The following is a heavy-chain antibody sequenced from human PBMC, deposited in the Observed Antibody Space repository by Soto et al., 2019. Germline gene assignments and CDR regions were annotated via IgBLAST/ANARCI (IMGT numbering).Heavy chain of an antibody. D-gene: IGHD1-1*01. Sequence: QIQLVQSGAEVKKPGASVKVSCKTSGYIFTNHDITWVRQAPGQGRERMGWISAYDGNTDYAQKVQGRVTMTTDTSTSTAYMELRSLTSDDTAIYYCALTKGDVWGQGTTVTVSS. J-gene: IGHJ6*02. CDR3: ALTKGDV. V-gene: IGHV1-18*01. CDR1: GYIFTNHD. CDR2: ISAYDGNT.